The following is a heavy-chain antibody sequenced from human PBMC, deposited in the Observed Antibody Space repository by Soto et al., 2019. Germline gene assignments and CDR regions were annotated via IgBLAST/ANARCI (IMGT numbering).Heavy chain of an antibody. CDR3: ARDLKGALDYADYTDYYYYGMDV. D-gene: IGHD4-17*01. J-gene: IGHJ6*02. Sequence: SETLSLTCNVSGGSITSYYWSWIRQPPGKGLEWIGDIYYSGGANYNPSLKSRVTMSVDTSKSQFSLKLSSVTAADTAVYFCARDLKGALDYADYTDYYYYGMDVWGQGTTVTSP. CDR1: GGSITSYY. V-gene: IGHV4-59*01. CDR2: IYYSGGA.